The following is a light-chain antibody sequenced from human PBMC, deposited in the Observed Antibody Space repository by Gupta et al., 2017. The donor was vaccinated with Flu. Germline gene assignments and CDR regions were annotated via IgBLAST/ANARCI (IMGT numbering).Light chain of an antibody. CDR3: QQYDDWPPIT. CDR1: QSFSSN. CDR2: GAS. J-gene: IGKJ5*01. V-gene: IGKV3-15*01. Sequence: EIVMTQSPDTLSVSPGDRATLSCRASQSFSSNLAWYQHKPGLAPRLLIYGASTRATGIADRFSGSGSGTEFTLTISSLESEDFAVYYCQQYDDWPPITFGQGTRLEIK.